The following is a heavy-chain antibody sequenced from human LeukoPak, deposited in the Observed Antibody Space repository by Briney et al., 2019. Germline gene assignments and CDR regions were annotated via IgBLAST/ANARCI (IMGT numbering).Heavy chain of an antibody. D-gene: IGHD3-3*01. J-gene: IGHJ3*02. V-gene: IGHV3-23*01. CDR2: ISGSGGGT. Sequence: GGSLRLSCVVSGFSVRSNFMNWVRQAPGKGLEWVSAISGSGGGTYYADYVKGRFTISRDNSKNTLHLQMNSLRAEDTAVYYCAKGSRESGYRSAFDIWGQGTMVTVSS. CDR3: AKGSRESGYRSAFDI. CDR1: GFSVRSNF.